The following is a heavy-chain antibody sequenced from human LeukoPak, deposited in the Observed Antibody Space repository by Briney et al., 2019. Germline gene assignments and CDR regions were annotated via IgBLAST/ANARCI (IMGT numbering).Heavy chain of an antibody. CDR1: GGSFSDYY. CDR3: AASSTWGSGWFDP. CDR2: ISHSGST. J-gene: IGHJ5*02. V-gene: IGHV4-34*01. D-gene: IGHD2-2*01. Sequence: SETLSLTCGIYGGSFSDYYWSWIRQPPGKGLEWIGEISHSGSTKYNPSLKSRVIISVDTSKNQFSLKVRSVTAADTAVYYCAASSTWGSGWFDPWGQGTPATVSS.